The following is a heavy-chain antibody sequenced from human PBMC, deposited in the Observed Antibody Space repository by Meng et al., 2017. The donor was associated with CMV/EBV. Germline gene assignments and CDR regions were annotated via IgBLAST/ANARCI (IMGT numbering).Heavy chain of an antibody. CDR2: IYPGDSDT. J-gene: IGHJ5*02. D-gene: IGHD2-2*02. V-gene: IGHV5-51*01. Sequence: GGSLRLSCKGSGYSFTSYWIGWVRQMPGKGLEWMGIIYPGDSDTRYSPSFQGQVTISADKSISTAYLQWTSLKASDTAMYYCARHIAICSSTRCYTRGDNWFDPWGQGTLVTVSS. CDR1: GYSFTSYW. CDR3: ARHIAICSSTRCYTRGDNWFDP.